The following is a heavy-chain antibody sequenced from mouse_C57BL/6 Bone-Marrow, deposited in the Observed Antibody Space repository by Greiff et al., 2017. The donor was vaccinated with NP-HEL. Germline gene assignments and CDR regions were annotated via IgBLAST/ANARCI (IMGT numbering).Heavy chain of an antibody. CDR1: GCTFTSYG. Sequence: QVHVKQSGAELARPGASVKLSCKASGCTFTSYGISWVKQRTGQGLEWIGEIYPRSGNNYYNEKFKGKATLTADKSSSTAYMELRSLTSEDSAVYFCARYWGYYAMDYWGQGTSVTVSS. J-gene: IGHJ4*01. V-gene: IGHV1-81*01. CDR3: ARYWGYYAMDY. CDR2: IYPRSGNN. D-gene: IGHD4-1*01.